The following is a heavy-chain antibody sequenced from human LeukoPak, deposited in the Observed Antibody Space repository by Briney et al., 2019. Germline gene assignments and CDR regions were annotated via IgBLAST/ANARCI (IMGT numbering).Heavy chain of an antibody. Sequence: SVKVSRKASGGTFSSYAISWVRQAPGQGLEWMGGIIPIFGTANYAQKFQGRVTITTDESTSTAYMELSSLRSEDTAVYYCARMDGYNRIFDYWGQGTLVTVST. CDR2: IIPIFGTA. J-gene: IGHJ4*02. V-gene: IGHV1-69*05. CDR1: GGTFSSYA. CDR3: ARMDGYNRIFDY. D-gene: IGHD5-24*01.